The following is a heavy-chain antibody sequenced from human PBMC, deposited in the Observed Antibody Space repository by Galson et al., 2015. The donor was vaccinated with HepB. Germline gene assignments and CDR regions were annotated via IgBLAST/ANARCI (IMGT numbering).Heavy chain of an antibody. CDR3: ARCLIGKLRGLEQWLVRSLGHYYGMDV. V-gene: IGHV5-51*03. Sequence: QSGAEVKKPGESLKISCKGSGYSFTSYWIGWVRQMPGKGLEWMGIIYPGDSDTRYSPSFQGQVTISADKSISTAYLQWSSLKASDTAMYYCARCLIGKLRGLEQWLVRSLGHYYGMDVWGQGTTVTVSS. D-gene: IGHD6-19*01. CDR2: IYPGDSDT. J-gene: IGHJ6*02. CDR1: GYSFTSYW.